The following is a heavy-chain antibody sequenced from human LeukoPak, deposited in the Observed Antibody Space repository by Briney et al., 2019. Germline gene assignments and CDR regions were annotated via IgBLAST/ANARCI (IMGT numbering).Heavy chain of an antibody. D-gene: IGHD6-13*01. V-gene: IGHV4-38-2*02. Sequence: SETLSLTCAVSGYSISSGYYWGWIRQPPGKGLEWIGSIYHSGSTYYNPSLKSRVTMSVDTSKNQFSLKLSSVTAADTAVYYCARENPFIAAAVWVNWGQGTLVTVSS. CDR3: ARENPFIAAAVWVN. J-gene: IGHJ4*02. CDR1: GYSISSGYY. CDR2: IYHSGST.